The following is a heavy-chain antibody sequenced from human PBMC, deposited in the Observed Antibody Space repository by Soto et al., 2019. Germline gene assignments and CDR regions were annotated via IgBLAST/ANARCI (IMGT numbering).Heavy chain of an antibody. V-gene: IGHV4-39*02. J-gene: IGHJ4*02. CDR1: GGSISSSSYY. CDR3: ARVKLKRGYSYGYFDY. CDR2: VYYNGNT. D-gene: IGHD5-18*01. Sequence: SETLSLTCTVSGGSISSSSYYWVWIRQPPGKGLEWIGNVYYNGNTYYNPSLSSRLTISVDTSNNHFSLKVKSVTAADTAVYYCARVKLKRGYSYGYFDYWGQGTLVTVSS.